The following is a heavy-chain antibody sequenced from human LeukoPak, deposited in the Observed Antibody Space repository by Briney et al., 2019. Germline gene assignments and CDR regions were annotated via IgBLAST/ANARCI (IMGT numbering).Heavy chain of an antibody. CDR3: ARSAYYYDGSDYYYFDY. V-gene: IGHV4-59*01. CDR1: GGSISSSY. J-gene: IGHJ4*02. D-gene: IGHD3-22*01. CDR2: IYYSAST. Sequence: SETLSLTCTVSGGSISSSYWSWIRQPPGKGLEWIGYIYYSASTNYNPSLKSRVTISVDTSKNQFSLKLNSMTAADTAVYYCARSAYYYDGSDYYYFDYWGQGTLVTVSS.